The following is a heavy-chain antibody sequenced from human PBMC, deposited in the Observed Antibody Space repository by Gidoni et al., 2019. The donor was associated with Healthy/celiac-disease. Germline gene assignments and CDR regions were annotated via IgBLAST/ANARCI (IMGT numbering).Heavy chain of an antibody. CDR3: TTVAYGDYGGGY. D-gene: IGHD4-17*01. J-gene: IGHJ4*02. CDR2: IKSKTDGGTT. V-gene: IGHV3-15*07. CDR1: GFTFSNAW. Sequence: EVQLVESGGGLVKPGGFLSLSCAAPGFTFSNAWMNWVRQAPGKGLEWVGRIKSKTDGGTTDYAAPVKGRFTISRDDSKNTLYLQMNSLKTEDTAVYYCTTVAYGDYGGGYWGQGTLVTVSS.